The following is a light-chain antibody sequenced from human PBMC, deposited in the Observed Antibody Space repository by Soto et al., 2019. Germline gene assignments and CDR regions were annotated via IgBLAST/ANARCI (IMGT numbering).Light chain of an antibody. CDR1: QGINDN. V-gene: IGKV1-17*03. Sequence: DIQMTQSPSSLSASVGDRVTITCRASQGINDNLAWFQQKAGQVPKRLIYGAFSLQRGVPSRFSGSGSGTEFTLTISSLQPEDFATYYCLQHNAFPWTFGQGTKVDIK. CDR2: GAF. J-gene: IGKJ1*01. CDR3: LQHNAFPWT.